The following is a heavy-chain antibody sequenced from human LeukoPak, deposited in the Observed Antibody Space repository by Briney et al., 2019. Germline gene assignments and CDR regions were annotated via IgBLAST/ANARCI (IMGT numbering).Heavy chain of an antibody. Sequence: SETLSLTCTVSGGSISSYYWSWIRQPPGKGLEWIGYIYYSGITNYNPSLKSRVTISVDTSKNQFSLELSSVTAADTAIYYCARESFQAFDIWGQGTLVTVSS. CDR3: ARESFQAFDI. CDR2: IYYSGIT. CDR1: GGSISSYY. V-gene: IGHV4-59*01. J-gene: IGHJ3*02. D-gene: IGHD1-26*01.